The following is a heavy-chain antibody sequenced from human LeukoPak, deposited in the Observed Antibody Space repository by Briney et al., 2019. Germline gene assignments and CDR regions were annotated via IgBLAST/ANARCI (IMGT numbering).Heavy chain of an antibody. CDR2: ISSGGSTV. D-gene: IGHD3-10*01. V-gene: IGHV3-48*03. CDR1: GFTFSNYD. Sequence: PGGSLRLSCAASGFTFSNYDMHWVRRAPGKGLEWVSYISSGGSTVYYAYSVKGRFTVSRDNAKNSLALQRSSLRDEDTAVYYCARGGSFVEYWGQGALVSVSS. J-gene: IGHJ4*02. CDR3: ARGGSFVEY.